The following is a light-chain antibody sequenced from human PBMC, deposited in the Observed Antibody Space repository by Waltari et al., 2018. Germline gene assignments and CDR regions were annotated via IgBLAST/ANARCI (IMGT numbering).Light chain of an antibody. CDR3: QTWGTGFVV. J-gene: IGLJ2*01. Sequence: QLALTQSPSASASLGASVKLTCTLSSGHSDYSIAWHQQQPEKGPRYLMKLDSDGSHTMGDGIPYRFSGSSSGAERYLTISSLQDEDEADYYCQTWGTGFVVFGGGTKLTVL. CDR1: SGHSDYS. CDR2: LDSDGSH. V-gene: IGLV4-69*01.